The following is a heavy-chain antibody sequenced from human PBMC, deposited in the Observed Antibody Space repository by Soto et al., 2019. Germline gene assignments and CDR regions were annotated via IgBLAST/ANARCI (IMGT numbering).Heavy chain of an antibody. CDR1: GLTFSSYG. V-gene: IGHV3-30*18. D-gene: IGHD6-13*01. Sequence: GGAPRLSFAASGLTFSSYGMPGVRQAPGKGLEWVAVISYDGSNKYYADSVKGRFTISRDNSKNTLYLQMNSLRAEDTAVYYCAKDRISSSWYAGIDYWGQGTLVTVSS. J-gene: IGHJ4*02. CDR3: AKDRISSSWYAGIDY. CDR2: ISYDGSNK.